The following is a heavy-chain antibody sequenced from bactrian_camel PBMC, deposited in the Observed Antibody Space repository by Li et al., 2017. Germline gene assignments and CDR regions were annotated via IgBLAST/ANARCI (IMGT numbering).Heavy chain of an antibody. CDR1: GYNIGSAC. CDR2: IYSGQSVA. CDR3: AATRPWKSCREVNFDY. D-gene: IGHD2*01. Sequence: VQLVESGGGSVQAGGSLRLSCEASGYNIGSACVGWFRQAPGKERERVAVIYSGQSVAAYADSVKGRFTVARDDAKNAVNQQMNDLEPEDAAMYYCAATRPWKSCREVNFDYWGQGTQVTVS. V-gene: IGHV3S40*01. J-gene: IGHJ6*01.